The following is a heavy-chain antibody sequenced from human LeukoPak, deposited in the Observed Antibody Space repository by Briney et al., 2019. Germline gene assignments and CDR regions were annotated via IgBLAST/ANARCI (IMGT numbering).Heavy chain of an antibody. D-gene: IGHD3-22*01. CDR2: IYYSGST. CDR1: GYSISSGYY. CDR3: ARSYYYDYRQIDY. Sequence: PSETLSLTCAVSGYSISSGYYWGWIRQPPGKGLEWLGSIYYSGSTYYNPSLKSRVTISVDTSKNQFSLNLYSVTAADTAVFYCARSYYYDYRQIDYWGQGTLVTVSS. J-gene: IGHJ4*02. V-gene: IGHV4-38-2*01.